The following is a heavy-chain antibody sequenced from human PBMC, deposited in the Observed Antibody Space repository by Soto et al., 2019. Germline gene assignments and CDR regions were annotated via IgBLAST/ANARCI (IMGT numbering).Heavy chain of an antibody. J-gene: IGHJ4*02. Sequence: GGSLRLSCAASGFTFSSYAISWVRQAPGKGLEWVSLISGSGGTTYYADSVKGRFTISRDNSKNALYLQMNSLRAEDTAVYYCAKVHGSGNYHNFPDYWGQGTLVTVSS. CDR1: GFTFSSYA. V-gene: IGHV3-23*01. CDR3: AKVHGSGNYHNFPDY. CDR2: ISGSGGTT. D-gene: IGHD3-10*01.